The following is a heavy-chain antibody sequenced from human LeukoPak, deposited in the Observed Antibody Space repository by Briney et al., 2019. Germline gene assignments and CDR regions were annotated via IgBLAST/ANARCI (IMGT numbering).Heavy chain of an antibody. CDR1: GFTFSSYS. CDR3: ARDFRTQLDGYSPPYHFDY. CDR2: ISSGSSHI. Sequence: PGGSLRLSCAASGFTFSSYSMSWARQAPRKGLEWVSSISSGSSHIYYADSVKGRFTISRDNAKNSLSLQMNTLGAEDTALYYCARDFRTQLDGYSPPYHFDYWGQGTLLTVST. J-gene: IGHJ4*02. D-gene: IGHD5-24*01. V-gene: IGHV3-21*01.